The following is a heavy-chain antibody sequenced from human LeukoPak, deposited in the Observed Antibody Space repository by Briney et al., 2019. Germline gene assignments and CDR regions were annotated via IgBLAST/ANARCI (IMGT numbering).Heavy chain of an antibody. CDR2: IIPIFGTA. CDR1: GYTFISYG. CDR3: ASSTTTMVRGVIGPHNWFDP. Sequence: SVKVSCKASGYTFISYGISWVRQAPGQGLEWMGGIIPIFGTANYAQKFQGRVTITADESTSTAYMELSSLRSEDTAVYYCASSTTTMVRGVIGPHNWFDPWGQGTLVTVSS. V-gene: IGHV1-69*13. D-gene: IGHD3-10*01. J-gene: IGHJ5*02.